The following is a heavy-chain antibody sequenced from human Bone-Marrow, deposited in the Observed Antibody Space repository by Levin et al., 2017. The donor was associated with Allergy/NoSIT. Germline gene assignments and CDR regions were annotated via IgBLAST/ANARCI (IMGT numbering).Heavy chain of an antibody. J-gene: IGHJ4*02. Sequence: SGGSLRLSCAASGFTFSSYAMHWVRQAPGKGLEWVAVISYDGSNKYYADSVKGRFTISRDNSKNTLYLQMNSLRAEDTAVYYCARLHVDTAMDNFDYWGQGTLVTVSS. CDR1: GFTFSSYA. CDR3: ARLHVDTAMDNFDY. D-gene: IGHD5-18*01. V-gene: IGHV3-30-3*01. CDR2: ISYDGSNK.